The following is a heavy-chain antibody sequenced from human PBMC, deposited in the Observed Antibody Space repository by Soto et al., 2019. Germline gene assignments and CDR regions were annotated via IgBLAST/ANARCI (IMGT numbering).Heavy chain of an antibody. D-gene: IGHD2-8*01. V-gene: IGHV3-23*01. J-gene: IGHJ4*02. CDR1: GFTFSSNG. Sequence: EVQVLESGGGLAQPGGSPRLSCATSGFTFSSNGMSWVRQAPGKGLDWVSGISGSGRNTYYADSVKGRFTISRDNSKNTLFLQMNSLRVEDTAVYYCAKNGLSDSPSAIDSWGQGTLVTVSS. CDR3: AKNGLSDSPSAIDS. CDR2: ISGSGRNT.